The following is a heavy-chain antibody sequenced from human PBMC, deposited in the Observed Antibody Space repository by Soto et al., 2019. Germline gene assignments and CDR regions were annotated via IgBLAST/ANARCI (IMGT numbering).Heavy chain of an antibody. J-gene: IGHJ6*02. CDR2: INAGNGNT. CDR3: ASSATTADYYYGVDV. Sequence: QVELVQSGAEEKKPGASVKVSCKASGYSFTRYAMHWMRQAPGQRLEWMGWINAGNGNTKYSQKFQGRVTITRDTSASTAYMELSSLRSEDTAVYYCASSATTADYYYGVDVWGQGTTVTVS. D-gene: IGHD1-26*01. CDR1: GYSFTRYA. V-gene: IGHV1-3*05.